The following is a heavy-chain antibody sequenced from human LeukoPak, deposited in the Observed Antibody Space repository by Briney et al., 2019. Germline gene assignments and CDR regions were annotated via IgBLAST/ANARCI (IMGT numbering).Heavy chain of an antibody. CDR2: IIPILGIA. J-gene: IGHJ1*01. CDR3: ARPYDSSGYYYVEYFQH. V-gene: IGHV1-69*04. Sequence: SVEVSCKASGGTFSSYANSWVRQAPGQGLEWMGRIIPILGIANYAQKFQGRVTITADKSTSTAYMELSSLRSEDTAVYYCARPYDSSGYYYVEYFQHWGQGTLVTVSS. D-gene: IGHD3-22*01. CDR1: GGTFSSYA.